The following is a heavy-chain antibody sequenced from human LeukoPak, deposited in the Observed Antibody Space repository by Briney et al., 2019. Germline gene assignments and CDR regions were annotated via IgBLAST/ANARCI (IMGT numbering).Heavy chain of an antibody. V-gene: IGHV3-30-3*01. Sequence: GGSLRLSCAASGFTFSRYAMHWVRQAPGKGLEWVALTSFDGSNQYYTDFVKGRFTISRDNSKNTLYLEMNSLRAEDTALYYCARGSVRTPLPFDFWGQGTLVTVSS. J-gene: IGHJ4*02. D-gene: IGHD2-15*01. CDR3: ARGSVRTPLPFDF. CDR2: TSFDGSNQ. CDR1: GFTFSRYA.